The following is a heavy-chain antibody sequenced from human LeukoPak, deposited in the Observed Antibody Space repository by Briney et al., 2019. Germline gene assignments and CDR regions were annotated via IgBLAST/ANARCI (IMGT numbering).Heavy chain of an antibody. V-gene: IGHV4-39*07. J-gene: IGHJ4*02. Sequence: SETLSLTCTVSGGSISSSSYYWGWIRQPPGKGLEWIGSIYYSGSTYYNPSLKSRVTISVDTSKNQFSLKLSSVTAADTAVYYCARVTDYGGNSGAFEIDYWGQGTLVTVSS. CDR2: IYYSGST. CDR3: ARVTDYGGNSGAFEIDY. CDR1: GGSISSSSYY. D-gene: IGHD4-17*01.